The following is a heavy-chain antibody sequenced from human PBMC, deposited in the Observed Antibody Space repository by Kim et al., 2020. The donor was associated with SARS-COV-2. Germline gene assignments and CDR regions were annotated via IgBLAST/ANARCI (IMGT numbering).Heavy chain of an antibody. V-gene: IGHV3-30*01. CDR2: K. Sequence: KYYPDSVKGRFTISRDRCKNTLHLQMNSLTAEDTAVYYGARDSTGSFDYWGQGTLVTVSS. D-gene: IGHD1-1*01. J-gene: IGHJ4*02. CDR3: ARDSTGSFDY.